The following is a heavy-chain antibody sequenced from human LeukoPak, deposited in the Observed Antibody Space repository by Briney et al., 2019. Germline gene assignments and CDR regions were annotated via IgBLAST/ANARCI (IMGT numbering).Heavy chain of an antibody. D-gene: IGHD3-22*01. Sequence: PSQTLSLTCTVSGGSISSGSYYWSWIRQPAGKGLEWSGRIYTSGSTNYNPSLKSRVTISVDTSKNQFSLKLSSVTAADTAVYYCARVVGYYYDSSGSWFDPWGQGTLVTVSS. J-gene: IGHJ5*02. CDR3: ARVVGYYYDSSGSWFDP. CDR1: GGSISSGSYY. CDR2: IYTSGST. V-gene: IGHV4-61*02.